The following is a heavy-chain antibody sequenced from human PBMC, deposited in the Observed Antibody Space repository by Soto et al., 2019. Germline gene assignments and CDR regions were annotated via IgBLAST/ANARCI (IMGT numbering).Heavy chain of an antibody. CDR2: ISWNSGSI. J-gene: IGHJ3*02. V-gene: IGHV3-9*01. D-gene: IGHD3-10*01. Sequence: GGSLRLSCAASGFTFDDYVMHWVRQAPGKGLEWVSGISWNSGSIGYADSVKGRFTISRDNAKNSLYLQMNSLRAEDTALYYCAKDYYYGSSLAKGAFDIWGQGTMGTVSS. CDR3: AKDYYYGSSLAKGAFDI. CDR1: GFTFDDYV.